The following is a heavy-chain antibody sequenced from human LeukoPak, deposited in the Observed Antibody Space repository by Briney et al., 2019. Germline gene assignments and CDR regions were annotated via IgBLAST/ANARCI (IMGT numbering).Heavy chain of an antibody. D-gene: IGHD3-3*01. V-gene: IGHV1-24*01. Sequence: ASVKVSCKVSGYTLTELSMHWVRQAPGKGLEWMGGFDPGDGETIYAQKFQGRVTMTEDTSTDTAYMELSSLRSEDTAVYYCATVRFLEWLNYLDYWGQGTLVTVSS. CDR3: ATVRFLEWLNYLDY. CDR2: FDPGDGET. CDR1: GYTLTELS. J-gene: IGHJ4*02.